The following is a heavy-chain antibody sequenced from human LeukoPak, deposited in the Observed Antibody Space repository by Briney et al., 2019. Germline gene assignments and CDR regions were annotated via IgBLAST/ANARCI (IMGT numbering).Heavy chain of an antibody. J-gene: IGHJ4*02. CDR3: AKGRHCTSTSCYYFDS. CDR2: IWDNGNNK. CDR1: GFTFSNSD. D-gene: IGHD2-2*01. Sequence: GSSLRLSCAASGFTFSNSDMHWVRQAPGKGLEWVAVIWDNGNNKYYGDSVNGRFTISRDNSKNTLHLEMTSLRPEDSAIYYCAKGRHCTSTSCYYFDSWGPGALVTV. V-gene: IGHV3-33*06.